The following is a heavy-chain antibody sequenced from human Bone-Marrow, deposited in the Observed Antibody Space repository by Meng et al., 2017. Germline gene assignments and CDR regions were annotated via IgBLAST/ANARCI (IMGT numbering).Heavy chain of an antibody. CDR3: ARHKGNSYGYLYVDY. V-gene: IGHV4-39*01. D-gene: IGHD5-18*01. J-gene: IGHJ4*02. CDR2: FYSSGIT. Sequence: QLQLQESGPGLVKPSETLSLPCTVPGGSISSSNSYWGWIRQPPGKGLEWIGSFYSSGITYYNPSLKSRVTISVDTSKNQFSLKLSSVTAADTAAYYCARHKGNSYGYLYVDYWGQGTLVTVSS. CDR1: GGSISSSNSY.